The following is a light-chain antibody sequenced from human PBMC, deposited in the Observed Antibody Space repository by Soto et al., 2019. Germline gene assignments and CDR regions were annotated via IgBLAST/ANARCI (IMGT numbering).Light chain of an antibody. CDR1: QSVSSTY. CDR3: QHYGRSSKT. V-gene: IGKV3-20*01. Sequence: EIVLTQSPGTLSLSPGERATLSCRASQSVSSTYLAWYQQKPGQAPRLLVYGASSRATGIPDRFSGSGSGTDFTLTISRLEPEDFAVYYCQHYGRSSKTFGQGTKVDIK. CDR2: GAS. J-gene: IGKJ1*01.